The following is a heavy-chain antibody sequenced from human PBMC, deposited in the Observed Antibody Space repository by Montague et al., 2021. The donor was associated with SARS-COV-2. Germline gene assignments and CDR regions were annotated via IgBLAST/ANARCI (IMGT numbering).Heavy chain of an antibody. V-gene: IGHV4-59*01. CDR2: IYYCGST. Sequence: SETLSLTCTVSGGSISSDDWCRIWQPPGTGLEWIGYIYYCGSTNNNPSPNSRVTISVDTSKNKISLKLSSVTAADTAVYYCARGNAWAAYSYVFDYWGQGTLATVSS. J-gene: IGHJ4*02. D-gene: IGHD5-18*01. CDR3: ARGNAWAAYSYVFDY. CDR1: GGSISSDD.